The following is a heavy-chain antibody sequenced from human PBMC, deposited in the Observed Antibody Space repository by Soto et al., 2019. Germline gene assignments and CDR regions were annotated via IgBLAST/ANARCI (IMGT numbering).Heavy chain of an antibody. CDR1: GYTFTSYY. Sequence: ASVKVSCKASGYTFTSYYMHWVRQAPGQGLEWMGIINPSGGSTSYAQKFQGRVTMTRDTSTSTVYMELSSLRSEDTAVYYCARDRVAATQLPYYYYGMDVWGQGTTVTAP. J-gene: IGHJ6*02. CDR2: INPSGGST. D-gene: IGHD2-15*01. V-gene: IGHV1-46*01. CDR3: ARDRVAATQLPYYYYGMDV.